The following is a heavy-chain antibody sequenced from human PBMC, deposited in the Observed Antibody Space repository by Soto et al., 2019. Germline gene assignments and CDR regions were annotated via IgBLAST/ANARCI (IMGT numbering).Heavy chain of an antibody. D-gene: IGHD3-16*01. V-gene: IGHV1-2*02. CDR3: AGTPGLRWADYFDY. CDR1: GSTFTGHY. Sequence: ASVKVSCKASGSTFTGHYMHWVRQAPGQGLEWMGWINPNSGGTNYAQKFQGRVTMTRDTSISTAYMELSRLRSDDTAVYYCAGTPGLRWADYFDYWGQGTLVTVSS. J-gene: IGHJ4*02. CDR2: INPNSGGT.